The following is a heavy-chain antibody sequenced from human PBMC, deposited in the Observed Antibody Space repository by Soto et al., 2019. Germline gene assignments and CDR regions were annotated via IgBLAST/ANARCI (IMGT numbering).Heavy chain of an antibody. CDR2: INPNSGGT. V-gene: IGHV1-2*04. CDR1: GYTFTGYY. D-gene: IGHD3-3*01. CDR3: ARGIRITIFGVVINHNWFDP. J-gene: IGHJ5*02. Sequence: ASVKVSCKASGYTFTGYYMHWVRQAHGQGLEWMGWINPNSGGTNYAQKFHGWVTMTRDTSISTAYMELSRLRSDDTAVYYCARGIRITIFGVVINHNWFDPWGQGTLVTVSS.